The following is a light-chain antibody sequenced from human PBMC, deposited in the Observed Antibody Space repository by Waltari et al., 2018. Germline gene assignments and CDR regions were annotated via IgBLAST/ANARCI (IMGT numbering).Light chain of an antibody. J-gene: IGKJ2*03. V-gene: IGKV1-33*01. CDR1: QGINKY. CDR3: QQHENLPYS. CDR2: DSS. Sequence: DIQMTQSPSSLSTSVGDRVTITFQASQGINKYLNWYQQNPGKPPKLLIYDSSTLERGVPSRFSGDGYGTDFTFTISSLQPEDVGTYYCQQHENLPYSFGQGTKLEIK.